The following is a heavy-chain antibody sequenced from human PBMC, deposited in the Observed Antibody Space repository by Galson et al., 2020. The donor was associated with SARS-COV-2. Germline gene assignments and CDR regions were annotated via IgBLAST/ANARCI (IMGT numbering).Heavy chain of an antibody. CDR2: IGDDGSNK. D-gene: IGHD6-19*01. J-gene: IGHJ4*02. CDR1: GFTFSSYG. Sequence: VGSLRLSGAASGFTFSSYGMHWVRQAPGKGLEWVAVIGDDGSNKYYADSAKGRFIISRDNSKNTMYLQMDSLRAEETAVYYCAGDIPFSDSSDTGYWGQGTMVTVSS. V-gene: IGHV3-33*01. CDR3: AGDIPFSDSSDTGY.